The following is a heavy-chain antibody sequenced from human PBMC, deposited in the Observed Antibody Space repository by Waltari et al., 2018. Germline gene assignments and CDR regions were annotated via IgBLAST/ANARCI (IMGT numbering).Heavy chain of an antibody. V-gene: IGHV3-74*03. CDR1: GFTFSTYW. CDR2: IESDESRT. D-gene: IGHD7-27*01. Sequence: EVQLVESGGALVQPGGSLGLSCATSGFTFSTYWRHWVRQAPGKGLMGVAHIESDESRTTYAESVKGRFTISRDNAKNTVYLQMNSLRDDDTAVYYCVRDEPGDGLDYWGQGTLVTVSS. CDR3: VRDEPGDGLDY. J-gene: IGHJ4*02.